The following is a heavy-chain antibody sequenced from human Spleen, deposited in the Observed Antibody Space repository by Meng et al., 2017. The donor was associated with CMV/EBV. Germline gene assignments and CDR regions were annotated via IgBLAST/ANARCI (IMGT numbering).Heavy chain of an antibody. CDR1: GGSFSGYY. CDR2: INHSGST. J-gene: IGHJ4*02. D-gene: IGHD5-18*01. V-gene: IGHV4-34*01. CDR3: AGGIGYSYGNGDY. Sequence: QGPLQQWGAGLLKPPGLLSPLFAVYGGSFSGYYWSWIRQPPGKGLEWIGEINHSGSTNYNPSLKSRVTISVDTSKNQFSLKLSSVTAADTAVYYCAGGIGYSYGNGDYWGQGTLVTVSS.